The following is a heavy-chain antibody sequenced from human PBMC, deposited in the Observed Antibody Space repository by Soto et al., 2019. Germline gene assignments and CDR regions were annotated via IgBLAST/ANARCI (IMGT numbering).Heavy chain of an antibody. CDR1: GYTFTSYA. Sequence: ASVKVSCKASGYTFTSYAMHWVRQAPGQRLEWMGWINAGNGNTKYSQKFQGRVTITRDTSASTAYMELSSLRSEDTTVYYCARDTLYDSSGYYYVGYNWFDPWGQGTLVTVSS. CDR3: ARDTLYDSSGYYYVGYNWFDP. CDR2: INAGNGNT. D-gene: IGHD3-22*01. J-gene: IGHJ5*02. V-gene: IGHV1-3*01.